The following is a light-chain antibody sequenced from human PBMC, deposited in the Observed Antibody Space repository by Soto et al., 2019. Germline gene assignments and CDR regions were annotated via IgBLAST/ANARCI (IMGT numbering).Light chain of an antibody. Sequence: DIQMTQSASSLSASVGDRVTITCRASQSISSNLNWHQQKPGKAPKVLIYAASSLQSGVPSRFSGSGSGTDFTLTISSLQPEDFATYYCQQSYSIPYTFGRGPSWRSN. V-gene: IGKV1-39*01. J-gene: IGKJ2*01. CDR3: QQSYSIPYT. CDR2: AAS. CDR1: QSISSN.